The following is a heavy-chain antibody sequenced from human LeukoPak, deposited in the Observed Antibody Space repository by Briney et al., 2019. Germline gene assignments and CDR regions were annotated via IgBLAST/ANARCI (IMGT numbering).Heavy chain of an antibody. CDR1: GFIFTGYF. Sequence: LSGGSLRLSCAASGFIFTGYFMSWVRQAPGKGLEWVASIKHDGSEKYYVDSVKGRFTISRDNGKNSLYLQMNSLRAEDTAVYYCARDGGSGSYANWGQGTLVTVSS. CDR2: IKHDGSEK. D-gene: IGHD3-16*01. CDR3: ARDGGSGSYAN. J-gene: IGHJ4*02. V-gene: IGHV3-7*03.